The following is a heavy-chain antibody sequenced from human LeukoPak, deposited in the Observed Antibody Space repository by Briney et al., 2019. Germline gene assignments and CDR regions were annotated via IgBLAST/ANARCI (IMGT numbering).Heavy chain of an antibody. CDR2: ISSSGST. J-gene: IGHJ4*02. CDR1: GGSISSGSYY. CDR3: AREAPRPDY. V-gene: IGHV4-61*02. Sequence: SETPSLTCTVSGGSISSGSYYWSWFRQPAGKGLEWIGRISSSGSTNYNPSLKSRVTISVDTSKNQLFLKLSSVTATDTAVYYCAREAPRPDYWGQGTLVTVSS.